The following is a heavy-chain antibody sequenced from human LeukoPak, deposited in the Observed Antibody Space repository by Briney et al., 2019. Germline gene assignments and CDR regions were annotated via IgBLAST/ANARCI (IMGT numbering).Heavy chain of an antibody. CDR1: GGSFSGYY. CDR3: ASSRATMFFES. D-gene: IGHD5-24*01. CDR2: INHSGST. Sequence: PSETLSLTCAVYGGSFSGYYWSWIRQPPGKGLEWIGEINHSGSTNYNPSLNSRVTISVDTSKNQLSLKLTSVTAADTAVYYCASSRATMFFESWGQGTLVTVSS. J-gene: IGHJ4*02. V-gene: IGHV4-34*01.